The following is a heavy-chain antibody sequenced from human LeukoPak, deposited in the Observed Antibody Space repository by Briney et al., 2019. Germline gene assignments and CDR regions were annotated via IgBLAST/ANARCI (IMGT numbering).Heavy chain of an antibody. Sequence: KPSETLSLTCTVSGYSISSGYYWGWIRQPPGKGLEWIGSIYHSGSTYYNPSLKSRVTISVDTSKNQFSLKLSSVTAADTAVYYCVLSPDAFDIWGQGTMVTVSS. CDR3: VLSPDAFDI. J-gene: IGHJ3*02. V-gene: IGHV4-38-2*02. CDR2: IYHSGST. CDR1: GYSISSGYY.